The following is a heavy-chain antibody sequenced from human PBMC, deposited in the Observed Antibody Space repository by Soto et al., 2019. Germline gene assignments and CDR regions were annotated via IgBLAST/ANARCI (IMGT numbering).Heavy chain of an antibody. CDR1: GFSLTTVGVG. J-gene: IGHJ5*02. D-gene: IGHD2-21*01. Sequence: QITLREAGPTLVKPTQTLTLTCTFSGFSLTTVGVGVGWIRQPPRRASEWLALIYWNDNKRYSPSLERRVNSTNDTSRNQVVLTMTAMDPLDTSTYFCALRPASHMNGCGAWGQGTLVTVSS. CDR3: ALRPASHMNGCGA. CDR2: IYWNDNK. V-gene: IGHV2-5*01.